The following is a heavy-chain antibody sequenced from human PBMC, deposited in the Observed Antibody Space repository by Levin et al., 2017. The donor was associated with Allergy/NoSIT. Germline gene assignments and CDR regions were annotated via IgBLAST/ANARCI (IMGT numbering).Heavy chain of an antibody. CDR2: IYHGGST. D-gene: IGHD1-26*01. Sequence: PSETLSLTCTVSGGSISSSNYYWGWIRQPPGKGLEWIGNIYHGGSTYYNPSLKSRVTISVDTSKNQFSLKLSSVTAADTAIYFCARFIVGAVFSASDHDAFDIWGQGTMVTVSS. CDR1: GGSISSSNYY. CDR3: ARFIVGAVFSASDHDAFDI. J-gene: IGHJ3*02. V-gene: IGHV4-39*01.